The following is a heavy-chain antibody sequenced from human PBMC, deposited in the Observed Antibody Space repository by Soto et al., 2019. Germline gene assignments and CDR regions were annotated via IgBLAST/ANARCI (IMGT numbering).Heavy chain of an antibody. D-gene: IGHD3-10*02. Sequence: QVQLVESGGGVVQPGRSLRLSCAASGFTFSSYGMHWVRQAPGKGLEWVAVIWYDGSNKYYADSVKGRFTISRDNSKNTLYLQMNSLRAEDTAVYYCARDVGVRGGPVGYGYHDYWGQGTLVTVSS. J-gene: IGHJ4*02. CDR3: ARDVGVRGGPVGYGYHDY. CDR1: GFTFSSYG. V-gene: IGHV3-33*01. CDR2: IWYDGSNK.